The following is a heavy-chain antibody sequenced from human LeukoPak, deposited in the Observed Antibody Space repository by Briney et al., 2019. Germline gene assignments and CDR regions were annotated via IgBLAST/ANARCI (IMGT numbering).Heavy chain of an antibody. J-gene: IGHJ4*02. Sequence: ASVKVSCKVSGYTLTELSMHWVRQAPGKGLEWMGGFDPEDGETIYAQKFQGRVTMTEDTSTDTAYMELSSLRSEDTAVYYCATAPYYYGSGSFPIDYWGQGTLVTVSS. V-gene: IGHV1-24*01. D-gene: IGHD3-10*01. CDR1: GYTLTELS. CDR2: FDPEDGET. CDR3: ATAPYYYGSGSFPIDY.